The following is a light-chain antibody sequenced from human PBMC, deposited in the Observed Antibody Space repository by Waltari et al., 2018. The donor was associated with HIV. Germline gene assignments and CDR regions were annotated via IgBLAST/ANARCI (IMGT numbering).Light chain of an antibody. CDR3: SSFAGSNKI. V-gene: IGLV2-8*01. CDR2: EVN. CDR1: RRDVGDSNY. Sequence: QSALTQPPSASGSLGQPVTISCTGSRRDVGDSNYVSWYQQHPGKAPKLMIYEVNKRPSGVPDRFSGSKSGDAASLTVSGLQSEDEADYFCSSFAGSNKIFGGGTKLTVL. J-gene: IGLJ2*01.